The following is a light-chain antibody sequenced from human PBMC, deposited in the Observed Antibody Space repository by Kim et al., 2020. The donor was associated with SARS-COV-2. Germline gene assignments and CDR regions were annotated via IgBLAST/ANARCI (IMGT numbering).Light chain of an antibody. Sequence: ENVLTQSPGTLSLSPGERATLSCRASQSVSSSYLAWYQQKPGQAPRLLIYGASSRATGIPDRFSGSGSGTDFTLTISRLEPEDFAVYYCQQYGTSPYTFGQGTELEI. CDR1: QSVSSSY. V-gene: IGKV3-20*01. J-gene: IGKJ2*01. CDR2: GAS. CDR3: QQYGTSPYT.